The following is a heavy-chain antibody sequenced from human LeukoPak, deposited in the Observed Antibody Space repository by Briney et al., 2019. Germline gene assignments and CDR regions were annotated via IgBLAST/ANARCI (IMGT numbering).Heavy chain of an antibody. CDR2: ISGYNGNT. V-gene: IGHV1-18*01. CDR3: ARDGSGSYISLFDY. CDR1: GYTFTSYG. D-gene: IGHD3-10*01. J-gene: IGHJ4*02. Sequence: ASVKVSCKASGYTFTSYGIYWVRQAPGQGLEWMGWISGYNGNTNYAQKVRGRVTMTTDTSTSTANMELQSLRSDDTAVYYCARDGSGSYISLFDYWGQGTLVTVSS.